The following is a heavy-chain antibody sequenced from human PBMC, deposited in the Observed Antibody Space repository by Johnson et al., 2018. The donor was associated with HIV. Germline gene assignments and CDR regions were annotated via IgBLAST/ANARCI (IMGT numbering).Heavy chain of an antibody. CDR3: TTGLSWNDAFHI. D-gene: IGHD1-1*01. V-gene: IGHV3-15*01. J-gene: IGHJ3*02. CDR2: VKSIPDGGTA. CDR1: GFTFSSYA. Sequence: EVQLVESGGGLVKPGGSLRVSCAASGFTFSSYAMSWVRQAPGKGLEWVGRVKSIPDGGTADYAAPVRGRFTISRDTSENTLYLQMNSLKTEDTALYYCTTGLSWNDAFHIWAQGTMVTVSS.